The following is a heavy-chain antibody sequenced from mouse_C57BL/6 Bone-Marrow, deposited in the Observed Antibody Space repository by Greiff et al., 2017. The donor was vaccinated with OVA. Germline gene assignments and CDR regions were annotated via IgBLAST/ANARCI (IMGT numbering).Heavy chain of an antibody. Sequence: EVQRVESGGGLVKPGGSLKLSCAASGFTFSSYTMSWVRQTPEKRLEWVATISGGGGNTYYPDSVKGRFTISRDNAKNTLYLKMSSLRSEDTAVYYCARQIITTIVNWGQGTLVTVSA. CDR1: GFTFSSYT. D-gene: IGHD1-1*01. V-gene: IGHV5-9*04. CDR3: ARQIITTIVN. CDR2: ISGGGGNT. J-gene: IGHJ3*01.